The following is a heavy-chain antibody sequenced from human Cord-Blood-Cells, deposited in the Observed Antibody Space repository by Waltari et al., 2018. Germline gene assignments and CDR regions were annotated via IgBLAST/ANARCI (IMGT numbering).Heavy chain of an antibody. CDR1: GGSFSGYY. CDR2: INHSGST. D-gene: IGHD6-13*01. V-gene: IGHV4-34*01. CDR3: ARGGGIAAAGTYQLNY. Sequence: QVQLQQWGAGLLKPSETLSLTCAVYGGSFSGYYWSWIRQPPGKGLEWIGEINHSGSTNYNPYLKSRVTISVDTSKNQFALKLSSVTAADTAVYYCARGGGIAAAGTYQLNYWGQGTLITVSS. J-gene: IGHJ4*02.